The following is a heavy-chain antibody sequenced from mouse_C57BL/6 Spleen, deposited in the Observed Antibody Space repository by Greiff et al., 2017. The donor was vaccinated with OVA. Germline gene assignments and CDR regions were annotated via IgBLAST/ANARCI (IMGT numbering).Heavy chain of an antibody. V-gene: IGHV1-42*01. D-gene: IGHD1-1*01. CDR1: GYSFTGYY. CDR2: INPSTGGT. Sequence: GQLQQSGPELVKPGASVKISCKASGYSFTGYYMNWVKQSPEKSLEWIGEINPSTGGTTYNQKFKAKATLTVDKSSSTAYMQLKSLTSEDSAVYYCARAYGGSLGYFDVWGTGTTVTVSA. J-gene: IGHJ1*03. CDR3: ARAYGGSLGYFDV.